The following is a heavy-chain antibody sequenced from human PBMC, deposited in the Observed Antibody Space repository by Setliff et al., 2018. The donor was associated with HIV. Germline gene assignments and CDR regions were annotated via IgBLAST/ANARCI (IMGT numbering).Heavy chain of an antibody. Sequence: PGGSLRLSCAASGFTFSSYAMSWVRQAPGKGLEGVSAISGSGGRKYYADSVKGRFTISRDNAKNSLYLQMNSLRAEDTAVYYCASGRSSGYYFVDYWGQGTLVTVSS. V-gene: IGHV3-23*01. CDR2: ISGSGGRK. CDR1: GFTFSSYA. D-gene: IGHD3-22*01. J-gene: IGHJ4*02. CDR3: ASGRSSGYYFVDY.